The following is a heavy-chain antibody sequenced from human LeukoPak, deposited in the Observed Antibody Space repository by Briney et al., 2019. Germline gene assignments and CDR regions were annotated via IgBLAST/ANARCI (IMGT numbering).Heavy chain of an antibody. CDR2: IYYSGSN. CDR3: ARFGYDSSGYVDY. J-gene: IGHJ4*02. CDR1: GGSISSYY. D-gene: IGHD3-22*01. Sequence: PSETLSLTCTVSGGSISSYYWSWIRQPPGKGLEWIGYIYYSGSNNYNPSLKSRVTISVDTSKNQFSLKLSSVTAADTAVYYCARFGYDSSGYVDYWGQGTLVTVSS. V-gene: IGHV4-59*01.